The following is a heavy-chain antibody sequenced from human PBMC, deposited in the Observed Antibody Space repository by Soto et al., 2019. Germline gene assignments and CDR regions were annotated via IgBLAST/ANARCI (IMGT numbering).Heavy chain of an antibody. CDR1: GAAISYYY. D-gene: IGHD5-18*01. CDR2: ISDSGST. CDR3: AGGGDIQLWLAFDY. Sequence: NPSETLSLTCSVSGAAISYYYWSWIRQPPGKGLEWIGYISDSGSTNYNPSLRSRATMSLATSNNQFSLQLTSVTAADTAVYYRAGGGDIQLWLAFDYWGQGAPVTVSS. J-gene: IGHJ4*02. V-gene: IGHV4-59*01.